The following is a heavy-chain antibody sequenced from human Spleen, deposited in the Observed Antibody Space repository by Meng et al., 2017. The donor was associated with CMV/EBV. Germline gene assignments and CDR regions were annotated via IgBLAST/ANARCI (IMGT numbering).Heavy chain of an antibody. J-gene: IGHJ4*01. CDR3: ARDEVPAAPFDH. CDR2: ISTNRGYT. D-gene: IGHD2-2*01. CDR1: GYTFTTYG. Sequence: ASVKVSCKASGYTFTTYGISWLRQAPGQGPEWMGWISTNRGYTKYTQGLQGRVTMTTDTSTSTVYMELKSLRADDTAVYYCARDEVPAAPFDHWGHGTLVTVSS. V-gene: IGHV1-18*01.